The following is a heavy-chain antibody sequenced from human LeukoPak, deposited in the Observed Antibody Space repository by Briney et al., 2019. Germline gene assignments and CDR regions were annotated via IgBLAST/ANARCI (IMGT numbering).Heavy chain of an antibody. V-gene: IGHV4-39*01. CDR1: GGSISSSSYY. Sequence: KPSETLTLTCTVSGGSISSSSYYWGWIRQPPGKGLEWIGSIYYSGSTYYNPSLKSRVTISVDTSKNQFSLKLSSVTAADTAVYYCARRRWLQPLDYWGQGTLVIVSS. J-gene: IGHJ4*02. D-gene: IGHD5-24*01. CDR2: IYYSGST. CDR3: ARRRWLQPLDY.